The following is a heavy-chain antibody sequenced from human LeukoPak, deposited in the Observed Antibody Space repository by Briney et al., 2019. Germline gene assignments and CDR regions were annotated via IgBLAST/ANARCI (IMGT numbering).Heavy chain of an antibody. J-gene: IGHJ4*02. CDR3: ARNAGKYSSSWYEGFFFDY. D-gene: IGHD6-13*01. V-gene: IGHV1-69*13. CDR1: GYTFTSYG. Sequence: ASVKVSCKASGYTFTSYGISWVRQAPGQGLEWMGGIIPIFGTANYAQKFQGRVTITADESTSTAYMELSSLRSEDTAVYYCARNAGKYSSSWYEGFFFDYWGQGTLVTVSS. CDR2: IIPIFGTA.